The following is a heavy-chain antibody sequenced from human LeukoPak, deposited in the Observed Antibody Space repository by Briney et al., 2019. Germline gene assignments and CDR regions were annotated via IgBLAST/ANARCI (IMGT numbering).Heavy chain of an antibody. V-gene: IGHV4-34*01. CDR1: GESLSNYY. Sequence: SETLSLTCAVYGESLSNYYWSWIRQPPGKGLEWIGEINHYGSTNYNPSLKGRITISVDTSKNQFSLKLSSVTAADTAVYYCARLPDYYSRHGAPGWGQGTLVTVSS. J-gene: IGHJ4*02. CDR3: ARLPDYYSRHGAPG. D-gene: IGHD3-10*01. CDR2: INHYGST.